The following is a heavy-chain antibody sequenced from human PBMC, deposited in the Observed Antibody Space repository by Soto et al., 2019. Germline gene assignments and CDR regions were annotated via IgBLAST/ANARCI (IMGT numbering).Heavy chain of an antibody. J-gene: IGHJ4*02. Sequence: SVKVSCKASGGTFSSYAISWVRQAPGQGLEWMGGIIPIFGTANYAQKFQGRVTITADESTSTAYMELSSLRSEDTAVYYCASSHRRWDGPIDYWGQGTLVTVSS. CDR1: GGTFSSYA. D-gene: IGHD1-26*01. CDR2: IIPIFGTA. CDR3: ASSHRRWDGPIDY. V-gene: IGHV1-69*13.